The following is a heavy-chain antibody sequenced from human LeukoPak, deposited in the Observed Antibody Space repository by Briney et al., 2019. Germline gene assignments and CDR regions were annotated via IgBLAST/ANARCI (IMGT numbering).Heavy chain of an antibody. V-gene: IGHV1-46*01. CDR3: ARDIPKTTRYSYGDDY. CDR2: INPSGGST. J-gene: IGHJ4*02. D-gene: IGHD5-18*01. Sequence: ASVKVSCKASGYTFTSCYMHWVRQAPGQGLEWMGIINPSGGSTSYAQKFQGRVTMTRDMSTSTVYMELSSLRSEDTAVYYCARDIPKTTRYSYGDDYWGQGTLVTVSS. CDR1: GYTFTSCY.